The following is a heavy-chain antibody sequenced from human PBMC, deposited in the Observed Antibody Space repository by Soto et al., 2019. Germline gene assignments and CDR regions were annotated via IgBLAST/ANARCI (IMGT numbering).Heavy chain of an antibody. V-gene: IGHV3-30*03. CDR1: GFTFRSYG. CDR2: MSYDGSYK. CDR3: ARVGVGSYDYGMDV. J-gene: IGHJ6*02. Sequence: QVQLVESGGGVVQPGRSLRLSCAASGFTFRSYGMSWVRQAPGKGLEWVALMSYDGSYKYYADSVKGRFTISRDNSKNTLYLQMDRLRAEDTAVYYCARVGVGSYDYGMDVWGQGTTVTVSS. D-gene: IGHD1-26*01.